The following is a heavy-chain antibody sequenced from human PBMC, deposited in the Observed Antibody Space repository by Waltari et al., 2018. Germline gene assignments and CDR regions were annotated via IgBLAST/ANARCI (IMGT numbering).Heavy chain of an antibody. J-gene: IGHJ6*03. CDR3: ARGKIAVAGTHYYYYYMDV. V-gene: IGHV4-59*01. Sequence: QVQLQESGPGLVKPSETLSLTCTVSGGSISSYYWSWIRQPPGKGLEWIGYIYYSGSTNYNPSLKSRATISVDTSKNQFSLKLSSVTAADTAVYYCARGKIAVAGTHYYYYYMDVWGKGTTVTVSS. D-gene: IGHD6-19*01. CDR2: IYYSGST. CDR1: GGSISSYY.